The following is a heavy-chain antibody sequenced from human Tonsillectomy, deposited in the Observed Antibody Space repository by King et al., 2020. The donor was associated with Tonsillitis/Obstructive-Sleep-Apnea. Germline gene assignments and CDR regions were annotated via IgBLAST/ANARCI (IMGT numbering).Heavy chain of an antibody. Sequence: VQLVESGGGLVQPGGSLRLSCAASGFTVSSNYMSWVRQAPGKGLEWVSVIYSGGSTYYADSVKGRFTISRDNSKNTLYLQMNSLRAEDTAVYYCARDYFGNNYFDYWGQGTLVTVSS. V-gene: IGHV3-66*01. CDR3: ARDYFGNNYFDY. CDR1: GFTVSSNY. CDR2: IYSGGST. J-gene: IGHJ4*02. D-gene: IGHD3-9*01.